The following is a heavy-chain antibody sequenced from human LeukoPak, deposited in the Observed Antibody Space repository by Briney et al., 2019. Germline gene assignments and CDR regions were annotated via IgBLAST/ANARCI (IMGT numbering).Heavy chain of an antibody. J-gene: IGHJ4*02. CDR2: TYYKSKWSN. D-gene: IGHD5-24*01. CDR3: AREELATLGPFDF. V-gene: IGHV6-1*01. Sequence: PSQTLSLTCAISGDSVSSNSAAWNWIRQSPSRGLEWLGRTYYKSKWSNDYALSVKSRITINPDTSRNQFSLHLNSVTPEDTAVYYCAREELATLGPFDFWGQGTLVTVSS. CDR1: GDSVSSNSAA.